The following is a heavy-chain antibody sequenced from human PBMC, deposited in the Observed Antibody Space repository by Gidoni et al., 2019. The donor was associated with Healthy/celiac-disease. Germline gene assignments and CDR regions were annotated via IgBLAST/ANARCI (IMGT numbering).Heavy chain of an antibody. Sequence: QVQLQQWGAGLLKPSETLSLTCAVYGGSFSGYYWSWIRQPPGKGLEWIGEINHSGSTNYNPSLKSRVTISVDTSKNQFSLKLSSVTAADTAVYYCARGILTYPLGTSTRGDAFDIWGQGTMVTVSS. D-gene: IGHD2-2*01. V-gene: IGHV4-34*01. CDR1: GGSFSGYY. CDR2: INHSGST. J-gene: IGHJ3*02. CDR3: ARGILTYPLGTSTRGDAFDI.